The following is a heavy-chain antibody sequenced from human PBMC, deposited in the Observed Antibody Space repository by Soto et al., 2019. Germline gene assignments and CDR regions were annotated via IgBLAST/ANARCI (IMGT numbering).Heavy chain of an antibody. CDR1: GYTFTSYH. Sequence: ASVKVSCKASGYTFTSYHINWVRQATGQGLEWMGWMNPNSGNTGYAQKFQGRVTMTRNTSISTAYMELSSLRSEDTAVYYCARAGGEMKFWSGYITIYYYYYMDVWGKGTTVTVSS. V-gene: IGHV1-8*01. CDR2: MNPNSGNT. D-gene: IGHD3-3*01. CDR3: ARAGGEMKFWSGYITIYYYYYMDV. J-gene: IGHJ6*03.